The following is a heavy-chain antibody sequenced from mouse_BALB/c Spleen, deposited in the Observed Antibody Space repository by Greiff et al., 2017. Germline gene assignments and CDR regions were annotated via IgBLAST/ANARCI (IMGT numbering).Heavy chain of an antibody. D-gene: IGHD2-10*01. Sequence: VQLQQSGSVLVKPGASLKLSCTASGFTFTSSCMPWVQQSPGQGLEWIGEIHRDSGNTYYNEKFKGKATLTVDTSSNTAYVDLSSLTTEDSAVSDCSGCAYCGNYDAMDYWGQGTSVTVSS. CDR1: GFTFTSSC. V-gene: IGHV1S130*01. CDR2: IHRDSGNT. CDR3: SGCAYCGNYDAMDY. J-gene: IGHJ4*01.